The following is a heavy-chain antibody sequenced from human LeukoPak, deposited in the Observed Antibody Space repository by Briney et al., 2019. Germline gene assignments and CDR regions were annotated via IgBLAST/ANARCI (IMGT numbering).Heavy chain of an antibody. D-gene: IGHD1-26*01. CDR2: IIPILGIG. J-gene: IGHJ6*02. Sequence: SVKVSCKASGGTFNSYAISWVRQAPGQGLEWMGRIIPILGIGTYAQKFQGRVTITADKSTSAAYMELSSLRSEDTAVYFCATDYYRENGHYYGLDVWGQGTTVTVSS. CDR3: ATDYYRENGHYYGLDV. CDR1: GGTFNSYA. V-gene: IGHV1-69*04.